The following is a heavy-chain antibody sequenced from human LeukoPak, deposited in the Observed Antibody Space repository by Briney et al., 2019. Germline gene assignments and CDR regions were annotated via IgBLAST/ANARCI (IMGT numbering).Heavy chain of an antibody. Sequence: PGRSLRLSCAASGFTFDDYAMHWVRQAPGKGLEWVSGISWNSGSIGYADSVKGRFTISRDNAKNSLYLQMNSLRAEDTALYYCAKGDYYDSSGYSVDYWGQGTLVTVSS. V-gene: IGHV3-9*01. CDR2: ISWNSGSI. CDR1: GFTFDDYA. CDR3: AKGDYYDSSGYSVDY. D-gene: IGHD3-22*01. J-gene: IGHJ4*02.